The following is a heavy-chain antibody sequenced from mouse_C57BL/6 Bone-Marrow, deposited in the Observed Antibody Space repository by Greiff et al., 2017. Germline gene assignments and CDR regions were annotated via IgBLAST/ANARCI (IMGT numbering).Heavy chain of an antibody. Sequence: EVKLMESGGDLVKPGGSLKLSCAASGFTFSSYGMSWVRQTPDKRLEWVATLSSGGSYTYYPDSVKGRFTISRDNAKNTLYLQMSRLKSEDTAIYYCARRGITPFAYWGQGTLVTVSA. CDR1: GFTFSSYG. V-gene: IGHV5-6*01. CDR3: ARRGITPFAY. J-gene: IGHJ3*01. D-gene: IGHD2-4*01. CDR2: LSSGGSYT.